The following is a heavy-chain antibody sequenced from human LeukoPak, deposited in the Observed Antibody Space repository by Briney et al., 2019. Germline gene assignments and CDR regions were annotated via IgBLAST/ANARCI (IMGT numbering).Heavy chain of an antibody. CDR2: IRSKAYRGTT. D-gene: IGHD5-18*01. CDR1: GFTFGDHA. V-gene: IGHV3-49*04. CDR3: ARGPIQLWIHNAMDV. Sequence: PTGRSLRLSCTGSGFTFGDHAMSWVRQAPGKGREGVRFIRSKAYRGTTEYAASVKGRFTISRDDSASIAYLQMSSLRTEDTAVYYCARGPIQLWIHNAMDVWGQGTTVTVSS. J-gene: IGHJ6*02.